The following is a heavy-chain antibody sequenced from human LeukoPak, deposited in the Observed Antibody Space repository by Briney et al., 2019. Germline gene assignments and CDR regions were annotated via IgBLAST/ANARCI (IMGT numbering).Heavy chain of an antibody. J-gene: IGHJ4*02. D-gene: IGHD3-10*01. CDR3: AKDVIRGGISYFDS. CDR2: ISGRGETT. Sequence: GGSLRLSCAASGFNFRGQAMSWVRQGPGKRLEWVAGISGRGETTYYADSVQGRFNISRDNSKNTLFLQVNSLRAEDTAVYYCAKDVIRGGISYFDSWGQGTQVAVSS. CDR1: GFNFRGQA. V-gene: IGHV3-23*01.